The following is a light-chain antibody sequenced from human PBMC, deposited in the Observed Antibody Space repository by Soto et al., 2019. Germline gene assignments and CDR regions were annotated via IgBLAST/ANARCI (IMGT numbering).Light chain of an antibody. J-gene: IGKJ1*01. Sequence: EIVLTQSPATLSLSPGERATLSCRASQSVSSYFAWYQQKPGQAPRLLIYDASNRATGIPARFGGSGSGTDVTLTISSLEPEDFAVYYCQQRSHWPVTFGQGTSEEIK. CDR2: DAS. V-gene: IGKV3-11*01. CDR3: QQRSHWPVT. CDR1: QSVSSY.